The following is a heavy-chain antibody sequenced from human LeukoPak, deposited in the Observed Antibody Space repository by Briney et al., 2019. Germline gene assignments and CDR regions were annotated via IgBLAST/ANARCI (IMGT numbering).Heavy chain of an antibody. J-gene: IGHJ3*02. D-gene: IGHD4-17*01. CDR3: ARGANFGDSGLDAFDI. Sequence: SETLSLTCTVSGGSISNYYWSWIRQPPGKGLEWIGYIYYNGTSHYSLSLYSRVTMSVDTPKNQFSLKLTSVTAADTAVYYCARGANFGDSGLDAFDIWGQGTMVTVSS. V-gene: IGHV4-59*13. CDR2: IYYNGTS. CDR1: GGSISNYY.